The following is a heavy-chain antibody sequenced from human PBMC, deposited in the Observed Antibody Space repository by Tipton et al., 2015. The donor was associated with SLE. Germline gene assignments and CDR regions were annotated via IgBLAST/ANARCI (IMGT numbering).Heavy chain of an antibody. CDR2: ISWNSGSI. CDR1: GFTFSSYS. D-gene: IGHD6-19*01. J-gene: IGHJ4*02. V-gene: IGHV3-9*01. Sequence: SLRLSCAASGFTFSSYSMNWVRQAPGKGLEWVSGISWNSGSIGYADSVKGRFTISRDNAKNSLYLQMNSLRAEDTASYYCAKDYSSGEYFDYWGQGTLVTVSS. CDR3: AKDYSSGEYFDY.